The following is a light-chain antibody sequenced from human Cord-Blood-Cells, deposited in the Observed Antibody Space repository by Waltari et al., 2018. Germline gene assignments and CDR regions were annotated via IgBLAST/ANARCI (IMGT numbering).Light chain of an antibody. CDR2: EGS. J-gene: IGLJ1*01. CDR3: CSYAGSSTYV. Sequence: QSALTQPASVSGSPGPSITTSCTGTRRDVGRYNLVSWYQRHPGKAPKRMIYEGSKRPSGVSNRFSGSKSGNTASLTISGLQAEDEADYYCCSYAGSSTYVFGTGTKVTVL. CDR1: RRDVGRYNL. V-gene: IGLV2-23*01.